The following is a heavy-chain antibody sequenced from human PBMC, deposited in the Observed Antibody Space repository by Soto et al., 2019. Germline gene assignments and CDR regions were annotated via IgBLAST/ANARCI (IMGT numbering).Heavy chain of an antibody. Sequence: GGSLRLSCAASGFTFSTYILHWVRQAPGKGLEWVAVISFDESSKFYADSVKGRFTISRDNSKNTLYLQMNSLRAEDTAVYYCARELIVGPAEYFQHWGQGTLVTVSS. CDR2: ISFDESSK. J-gene: IGHJ1*01. D-gene: IGHD1-26*01. V-gene: IGHV3-30-3*01. CDR1: GFTFSTYI. CDR3: ARELIVGPAEYFQH.